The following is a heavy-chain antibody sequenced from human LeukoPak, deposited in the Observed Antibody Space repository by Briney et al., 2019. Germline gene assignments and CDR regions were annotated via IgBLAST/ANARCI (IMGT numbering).Heavy chain of an antibody. CDR2: INHSGST. Sequence: SETLSLTCAVYGGSFSGYYWSWIRQPPGKGLEWIGEINHSGSTNYNPSLKSRVTISVDTSKNQFSLKLSSVTAAAKAVYYCATLGCSSTSCYLYYYYYMDVWGKGTTVTISS. J-gene: IGHJ6*03. D-gene: IGHD2-2*01. CDR1: GGSFSGYY. V-gene: IGHV4-34*01. CDR3: ATLGCSSTSCYLYYYYYMDV.